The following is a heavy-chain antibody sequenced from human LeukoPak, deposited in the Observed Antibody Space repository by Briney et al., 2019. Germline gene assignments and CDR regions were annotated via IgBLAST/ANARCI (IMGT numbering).Heavy chain of an antibody. CDR2: ISAYNGNT. D-gene: IGHD1-1*01. V-gene: IGHV1-18*01. CDR3: ARVGEGWNRKIFDY. CDR1: GYTFTSYG. J-gene: IGHJ4*02. Sequence: ASVKVSCKASGYTFTSYGISWVRQAPGQGLEWMGWISAYNGNTNYAQKFQGRVTMTRDMSTSTVYMELSSLRSEDTAVYYCARVGEGWNRKIFDYWGQGTLVTVSS.